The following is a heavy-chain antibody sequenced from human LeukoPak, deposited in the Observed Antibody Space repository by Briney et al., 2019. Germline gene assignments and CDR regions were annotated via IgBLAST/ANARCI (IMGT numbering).Heavy chain of an antibody. V-gene: IGHV1-24*01. CDR3: ATRGYHSSGWYVAPAESGDGNWFDP. CDR2: FDPEDGET. Sequence: GASVKVSCKASGYTFTSYGISWVRQAPGKGLEWMGGFDPEDGETIYAQKFQGRVTMTEDTSTDTAYMELSSLRSEDTAVYYCATRGYHSSGWYVAPAESGDGNWFDPWGQGTLVTVSS. J-gene: IGHJ5*02. CDR1: GYTFTSYG. D-gene: IGHD6-19*01.